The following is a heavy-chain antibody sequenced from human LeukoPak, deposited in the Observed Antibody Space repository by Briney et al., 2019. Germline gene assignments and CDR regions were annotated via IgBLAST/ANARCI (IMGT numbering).Heavy chain of an antibody. CDR1: GGSFSGYY. J-gene: IGHJ4*02. Sequence: ASETLSLTCAVFGGSFSGYYWSWIRQPPGKGLEWIGEINHSGSTNYNPSLKSRVTISVDTSKNQFSLKLSSVTAADTAVYYCARVDSTYGYAGGNYFDSWGQGTLVTVSS. V-gene: IGHV4-34*01. CDR3: ARVDSTYGYAGGNYFDS. D-gene: IGHD5-18*01. CDR2: INHSGST.